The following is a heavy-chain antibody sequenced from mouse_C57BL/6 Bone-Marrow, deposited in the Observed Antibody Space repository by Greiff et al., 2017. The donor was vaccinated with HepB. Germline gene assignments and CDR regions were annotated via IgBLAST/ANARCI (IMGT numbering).Heavy chain of an antibody. CDR3: ARRWLLPWFAY. CDR1: GFTFSSYG. J-gene: IGHJ3*01. Sequence: DVQLVESGGDLVKPGGSLKLSCAASGFTFSSYGMSWVRQTPDKRLEWVATISSGGSYTYYPDSVKGRFTISRDNAKNTLYLQMSSLKSEDTAMYYCARRWLLPWFAYWGQGTLVTVSA. CDR2: ISSGGSYT. V-gene: IGHV5-6*02. D-gene: IGHD2-3*01.